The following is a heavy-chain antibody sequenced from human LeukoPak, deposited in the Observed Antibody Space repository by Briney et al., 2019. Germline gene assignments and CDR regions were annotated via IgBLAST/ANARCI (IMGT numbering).Heavy chain of an antibody. Sequence: GGSLRLSFAASGFTFISYAMSWGRQAPGKGLEWVSAISGSGGSTYYADPVKGRFTISRDNSKDTLYLQMNSLRAEDTAVYYCAKGAQADRYYYYYYGMDVWGKGTTVTVSS. J-gene: IGHJ6*04. CDR3: AKGAQADRYYYYYYGMDV. D-gene: IGHD1-14*01. CDR2: ISGSGGST. V-gene: IGHV3-23*01. CDR1: GFTFISYA.